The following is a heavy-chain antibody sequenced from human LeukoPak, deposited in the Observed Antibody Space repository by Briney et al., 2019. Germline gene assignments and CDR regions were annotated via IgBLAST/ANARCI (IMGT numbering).Heavy chain of an antibody. CDR1: GFTFSSYG. CDR2: IWYDGSNK. D-gene: IGHD3-3*01. V-gene: IGHV3-33*01. Sequence: GRSLRLSCAASGFTFSSYGMHWVRQAPGKGLEWVAVIWYDGSNKYYADSVKGRFTISRDNSKNTLYLQMNSLRAEDTAVYYCARDNRPLTFWSGANDYWGQGTLVTVSS. CDR3: ARDNRPLTFWSGANDY. J-gene: IGHJ4*02.